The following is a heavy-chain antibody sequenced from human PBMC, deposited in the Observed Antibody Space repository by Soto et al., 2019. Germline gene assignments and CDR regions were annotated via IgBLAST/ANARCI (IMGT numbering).Heavy chain of an antibody. CDR2: IYHSGST. Sequence: SETLSLTCAVSGGSISSSYWWSWVRQPPGKGLEWMGEIYHSGSTNYNPSLKSRVTISVDKSKNQFSPKLSSVTAADTAVYYCARDYYYDSSGPFDNWGQGTLVTVS. V-gene: IGHV4-4*02. CDR1: GGSISSSYW. D-gene: IGHD3-22*01. CDR3: ARDYYYDSSGPFDN. J-gene: IGHJ4*02.